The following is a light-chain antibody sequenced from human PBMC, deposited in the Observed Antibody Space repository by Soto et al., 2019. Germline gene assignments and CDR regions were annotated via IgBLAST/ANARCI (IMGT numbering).Light chain of an antibody. CDR2: DVT. V-gene: IGLV2-8*01. J-gene: IGLJ2*01. Sequence: QSVLTQPPSASGSPGQSVTISCTGTSSDVGGYDYVSWYQQHPGKAPKLMIYDVTKRPSGVPDRFSGSKFGNTASLTVSGVQADDEADYFCSSYAGSSTAVFGGVTKLTVL. CDR3: SSYAGSSTAV. CDR1: SSDVGGYDY.